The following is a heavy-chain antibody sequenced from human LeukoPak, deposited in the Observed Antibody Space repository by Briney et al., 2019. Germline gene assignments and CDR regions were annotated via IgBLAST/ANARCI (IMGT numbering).Heavy chain of an antibody. Sequence: GGSLRLSCAASVRTLSRFSMGLVRQAPGKGLEWVSYSYSSSSSSSIYYADSVKGRFTISRDNAKNSLYLQMNSLRAEDTAGCYCASKGHYSQAFDMWGQGTMVTVSS. J-gene: IGHJ3*02. CDR1: VRTLSRFS. D-gene: IGHD3-22*01. CDR3: ASKGHYSQAFDM. CDR2: SSSSSSSI. V-gene: IGHV3-48*01.